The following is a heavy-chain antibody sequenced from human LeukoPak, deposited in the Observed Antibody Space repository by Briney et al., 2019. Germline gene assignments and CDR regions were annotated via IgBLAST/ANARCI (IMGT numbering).Heavy chain of an antibody. CDR3: AKEGYSNYHYYYMDV. V-gene: IGHV3-30*02. D-gene: IGHD4-11*01. CDR2: IRYDGSNK. CDR1: GFTFSSYG. Sequence: PGGSLRLSCAASGFTFSSYGMHWVRQAPGKGLEWAAFIRYDGSNKYYADSVKGRFTISRDNSKSTLYLQMNSLRAEDTAVYYCAKEGYSNYHYYYMDVWGKGTTVTVSS. J-gene: IGHJ6*03.